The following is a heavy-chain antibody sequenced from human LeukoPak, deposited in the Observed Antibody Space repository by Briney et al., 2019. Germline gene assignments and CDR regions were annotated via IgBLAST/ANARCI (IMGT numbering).Heavy chain of an antibody. J-gene: IGHJ4*02. CDR3: ASRTSVTHYFEY. D-gene: IGHD1-14*01. CDR2: INHSGST. CDR1: GGSFSGYY. Sequence: PSETLTLICAVSGGSFSGYYWGWIRQPPGKGLEWIGEINHSGSTNYNPSLKSRVTISVDTSKNQFSLKLSSVTAADTAVYHCASRTSVTHYFEYWGQGTLFTVCS. V-gene: IGHV4-34*01.